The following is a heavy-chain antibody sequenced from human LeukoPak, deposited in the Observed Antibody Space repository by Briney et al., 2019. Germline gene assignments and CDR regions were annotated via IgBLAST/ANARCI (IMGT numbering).Heavy chain of an antibody. Sequence: GESLKISCKSSGYSFTTYWIGWVRPVPGKGLEWMGIIYPGDSDTRYSPSFQGQVTISADKSISTAYLQWSSLKASDTAMYYCARPQERGVGYFDYWGQGTLVTVSS. V-gene: IGHV5-51*01. CDR3: ARPQERGVGYFDY. D-gene: IGHD1-26*01. CDR2: IYPGDSDT. J-gene: IGHJ4*02. CDR1: GYSFTTYW.